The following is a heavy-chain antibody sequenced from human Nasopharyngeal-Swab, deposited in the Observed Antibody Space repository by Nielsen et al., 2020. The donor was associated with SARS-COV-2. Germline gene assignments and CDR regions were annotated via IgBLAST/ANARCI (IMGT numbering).Heavy chain of an antibody. CDR1: GFTFSSYA. J-gene: IGHJ4*02. CDR3: ARDPVYSVRRNEGTGGYFDY. V-gene: IGHV3-30*03. D-gene: IGHD1-1*01. CDR2: ISYDGSNK. Sequence: GESLKISCAASGFTFSSYAMSWVRQAPGKGLEWVAVISYDGSNKYYADSVKGRFTISRDNSKNTLYLQMNSLRAEDTAVYYCARDPVYSVRRNEGTGGYFDYWGQGTLVTVSS.